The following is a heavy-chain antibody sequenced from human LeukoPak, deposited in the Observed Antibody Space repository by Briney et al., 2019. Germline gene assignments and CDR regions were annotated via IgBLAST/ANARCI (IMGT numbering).Heavy chain of an antibody. CDR1: GFTFSSYA. CDR2: ISGGGGST. V-gene: IGHV3-23*01. J-gene: IGHJ6*03. CDR3: AKNRDTAMFRYYYYMDV. Sequence: GGSLRLSCAASGFTFSSYAMSWVRQAPGKGLEWVSAISGGGGSTYYADSVKGRFTISRDNSKNTLYLQMNSLKAEHTAVYYCAKNRDTAMFRYYYYMDVWGKGTTVTVSS. D-gene: IGHD5-18*01.